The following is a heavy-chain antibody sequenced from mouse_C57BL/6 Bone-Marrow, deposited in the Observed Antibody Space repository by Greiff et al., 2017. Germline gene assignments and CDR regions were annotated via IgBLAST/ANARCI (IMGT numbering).Heavy chain of an antibody. CDR3: ARDYPYAMDY. CDR1: GYTFTSYD. D-gene: IGHD2-4*01. CDR2: IYPRDGST. V-gene: IGHV1-85*01. Sequence: QVQLQQSGPELVKPGASVKLSCKASGYTFTSYDINWVKQRPGQGLEWIGWIYPRDGSTKYNEKFKGTATLTVDTSSSAAYLELHSLTSEDSAVYFCARDYPYAMDYWGQGTSVTVSS. J-gene: IGHJ4*01.